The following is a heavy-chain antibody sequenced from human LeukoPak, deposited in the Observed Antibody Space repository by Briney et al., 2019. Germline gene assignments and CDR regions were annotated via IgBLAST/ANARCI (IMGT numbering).Heavy chain of an antibody. Sequence: GASVKVSCKLSGYTLTELSMHWVRQAPGKGLEWMGGFDPEDGETFYAQKFQGGVTMTEDTATDTAYMELNSLRSEDTAVYYCARALLWFGEPSHIDYWGQGTLVTASS. CDR3: ARALLWFGEPSHIDY. V-gene: IGHV1-24*01. CDR1: GYTLTELS. D-gene: IGHD3-10*01. J-gene: IGHJ4*02. CDR2: FDPEDGET.